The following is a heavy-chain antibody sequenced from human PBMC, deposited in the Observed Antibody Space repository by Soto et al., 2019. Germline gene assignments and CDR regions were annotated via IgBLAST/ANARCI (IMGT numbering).Heavy chain of an antibody. Sequence: EAQLLESGGGLVQPGGSLRLSCTVSGFTFRSYAMNWVRQAPGKGLEWVSAVTANGDDTYYADSMKGRFTVSRDNSKNGLYLHMTSLRVEDTAVYFCAKDRTGTDCFDYWGQGSMVTVSS. CDR2: VTANGDDT. J-gene: IGHJ4*02. V-gene: IGHV3-23*01. D-gene: IGHD1-1*01. CDR3: AKDRTGTDCFDY. CDR1: GFTFRSYA.